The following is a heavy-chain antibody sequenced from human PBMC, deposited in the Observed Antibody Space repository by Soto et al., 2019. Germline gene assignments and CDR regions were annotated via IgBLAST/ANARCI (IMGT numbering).Heavy chain of an antibody. Sequence: SVKVSCKASGYTFSGYYMHWVRQAPGQGLEWMGWINPNSGGTNYAQKFQGWVTMTRDTSISTAYMELSRLRSDDTAVYYCAHSLRYYYGMDVWGQGTTVTVSS. CDR3: AHSLRYYYGMDV. CDR1: GYTFSGYY. V-gene: IGHV1-2*04. CDR2: INPNSGGT. D-gene: IGHD4-4*01. J-gene: IGHJ6*02.